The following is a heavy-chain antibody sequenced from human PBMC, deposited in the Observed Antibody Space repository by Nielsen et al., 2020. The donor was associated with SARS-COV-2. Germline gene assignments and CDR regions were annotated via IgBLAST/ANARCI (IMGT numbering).Heavy chain of an antibody. Sequence: SETLSLTCTVSGGSISSSSYYWGWIRQPPGKGLEWIGSIYYSGSTYYNPSLKSRVTISVDTSKNQFSLKLSSVTAADTAVYYCARGYYYYGSGSYYNFDYWGQGTLVTVSS. CDR3: ARGYYYYGSGSYYNFDY. D-gene: IGHD3-10*01. CDR1: GGSISSSSYY. V-gene: IGHV4-39*07. CDR2: IYYSGST. J-gene: IGHJ4*02.